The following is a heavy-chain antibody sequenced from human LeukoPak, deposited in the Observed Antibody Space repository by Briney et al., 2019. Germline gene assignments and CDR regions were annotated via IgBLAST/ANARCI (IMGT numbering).Heavy chain of an antibody. V-gene: IGHV1-8*01. CDR2: MSPNSGDT. CDR3: ARGPPDTGDFDY. CDR1: GYTFTSYD. D-gene: IGHD7-27*01. Sequence: ASVNVSFTASGYTFTSYDFNWVRQATGQGLEWMGWMSPNSGDTGYAQKFQGRVTMTRNTAISTAYMELSSLRSEDTAVYYCARGPPDTGDFDYWGQGTLVTVSS. J-gene: IGHJ4*02.